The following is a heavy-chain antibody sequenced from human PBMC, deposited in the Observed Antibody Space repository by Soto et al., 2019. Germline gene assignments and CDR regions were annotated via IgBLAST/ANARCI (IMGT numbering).Heavy chain of an antibody. Sequence: SETLSLTCTVSGASVSSYSWNWIRQPPGRGLEWIGYIYYSGSTNYNPSLNSRVTISVDTSKNQFSLNLRYVTAADTAVYYCARYLVTGYFDLWGRGTLVTVSS. CDR2: IYYSGST. J-gene: IGHJ2*01. V-gene: IGHV4-59*08. D-gene: IGHD1-1*01. CDR3: ARYLVTGYFDL. CDR1: GASVSSYS.